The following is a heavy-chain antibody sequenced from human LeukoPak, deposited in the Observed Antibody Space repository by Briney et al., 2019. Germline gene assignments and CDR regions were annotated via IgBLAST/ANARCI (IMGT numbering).Heavy chain of an antibody. CDR1: GDSVSSNSAA. CDR3: ARAEHYYGSGSYNWFDP. J-gene: IGHJ5*02. Sequence: SQTLSLTCAISGDSVSSNSAAWNWIRQSPSRGLEWLGRTYYRSKWYNHYAVSVKSRITINPDTSKNQFSLQLISVTPEDTAVYYCARAEHYYGSGSYNWFDPWGQGTLVTVSS. D-gene: IGHD3-10*01. V-gene: IGHV6-1*01. CDR2: TYYRSKWYN.